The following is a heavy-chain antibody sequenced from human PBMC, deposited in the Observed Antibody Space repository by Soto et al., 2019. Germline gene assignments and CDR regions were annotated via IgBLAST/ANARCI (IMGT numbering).Heavy chain of an antibody. V-gene: IGHV1-8*01. J-gene: IGHJ4*02. D-gene: IGHD3-22*01. Sequence: ASVKVSCKASGDTFSRYAISWVRQATGQGLEWMGIINPNSGSTSYAQKFQGRVTMTRNTATGTGYMELSSLRSEDTAVYYCARALYDSSGYDYWGQGTLVTVSS. CDR1: GDTFSRYA. CDR3: ARALYDSSGYDY. CDR2: INPNSGST.